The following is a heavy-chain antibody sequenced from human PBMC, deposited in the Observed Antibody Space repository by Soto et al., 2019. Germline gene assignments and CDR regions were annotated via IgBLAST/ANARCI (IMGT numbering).Heavy chain of an antibody. Sequence: SVKVSCKASGGTFSSYTISWVRQAPGQGLEWMGRIIPILGIANYAQKFQGRVTITADKSTSTAYMELSSLRSEDTAVYYCARATTVTTNYYYYMDVWGKGTTVTVSS. CDR1: GGTFSSYT. V-gene: IGHV1-69*02. CDR3: ARATTVTTNYYYYMDV. CDR2: IIPILGIA. D-gene: IGHD4-17*01. J-gene: IGHJ6*03.